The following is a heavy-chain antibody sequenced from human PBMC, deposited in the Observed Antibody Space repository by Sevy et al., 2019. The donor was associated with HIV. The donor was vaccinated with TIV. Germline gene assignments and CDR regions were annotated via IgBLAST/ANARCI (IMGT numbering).Heavy chain of an antibody. CDR2: INPHSGGT. J-gene: IGHJ5*02. D-gene: IGHD6-13*01. V-gene: IGHV1-2*02. CDR1: GYTFTGYY. Sequence: ASVKVSCKASGYTFTGYYIHWVRQAPGQGLEWMGGINPHSGGTNYAQKFQGRVTMTRDTSISTAYMELSRLRSDDTAVYYCARDKRAISAAATDWFDPWGQGTPVTVSS. CDR3: ARDKRAISAAATDWFDP.